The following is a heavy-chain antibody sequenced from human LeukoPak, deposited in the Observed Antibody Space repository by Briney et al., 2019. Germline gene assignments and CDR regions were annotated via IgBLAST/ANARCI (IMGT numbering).Heavy chain of an antibody. CDR2: ISAYNGNT. Sequence: ASVKVSCKASRYTFTGYYMHWVRQAPGQGLEWMGWISAYNGNTNYAQKLQRRVTMTTDTSTSTAYMELRSLRSDDTAVYYCARDPMVRGVPIYGPHYYYYYYMDVWGKGTTVTVSS. J-gene: IGHJ6*03. CDR1: RYTFTGYY. D-gene: IGHD3-10*01. CDR3: ARDPMVRGVPIYGPHYYYYYYMDV. V-gene: IGHV1-18*04.